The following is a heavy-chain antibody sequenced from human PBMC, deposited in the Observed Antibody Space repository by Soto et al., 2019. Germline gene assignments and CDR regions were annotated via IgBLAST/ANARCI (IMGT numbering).Heavy chain of an antibody. D-gene: IGHD3-16*02. CDR2: IYPGDSDT. CDR3: ARGEYDYVWGSYRYDSIRGMDV. Sequence: VESLKISCKGSGYSFTSYWIGWVRQMPGKGLEWMGIIYPGDSDTRYSPSFQGQVTISADKSISTAYLQWSSLKASDTAMYYCARGEYDYVWGSYRYDSIRGMDVWGQGTTVTVS. V-gene: IGHV5-51*01. J-gene: IGHJ6*02. CDR1: GYSFTSYW.